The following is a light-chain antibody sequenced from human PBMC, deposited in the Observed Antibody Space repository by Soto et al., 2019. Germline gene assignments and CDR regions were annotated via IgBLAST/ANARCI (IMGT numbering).Light chain of an antibody. Sequence: QSVLTQPASVSGSPGQSITISCTGNSSDVGGYKYVSWYQHHPGKAPKLMIYEVNNRPYGVSNRFSGSKSGNTASLTISGLQAEDDADYYCSSYTSSSTVIFGGGTKLTVL. CDR2: EVN. CDR1: SSDVGGYKY. V-gene: IGLV2-14*01. CDR3: SSYTSSSTVI. J-gene: IGLJ2*01.